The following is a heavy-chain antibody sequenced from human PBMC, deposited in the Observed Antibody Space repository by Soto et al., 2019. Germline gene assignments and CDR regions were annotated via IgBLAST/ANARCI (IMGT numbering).Heavy chain of an antibody. D-gene: IGHD3-3*01. Sequence: GASVKVSCKASGYTFTSYDINWVRQATGQGLEWMGWMNPNSGNTGYAQKFQGRVTMTRNTSISTAYMELSSLRSEDTAVYYCASTTYYDFWSGHWPYYYYVMDVWGQGTTVTVS. CDR1: GYTFTSYD. CDR2: MNPNSGNT. CDR3: ASTTYYDFWSGHWPYYYYVMDV. J-gene: IGHJ6*02. V-gene: IGHV1-8*01.